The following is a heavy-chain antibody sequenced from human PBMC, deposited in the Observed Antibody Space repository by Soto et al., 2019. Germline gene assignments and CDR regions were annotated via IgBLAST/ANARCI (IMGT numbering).Heavy chain of an antibody. CDR1: AYTFTGYF. CDR2: INPKSGGT. J-gene: IGHJ4*02. CDR3: ARGSHGDYVGAALGY. D-gene: IGHD4-17*01. V-gene: IGHV1-2*04. Sequence: QVQLVQSGAEVXXPGASVKVSCKASAYTFTGYFVQWVRQAPGQGLEWMGWINPKSGGTNYAQKFQGWVSMTSDTSISTVYREMNRLRSDDTAVYYCARGSHGDYVGAALGYWGQGTLVTVSS.